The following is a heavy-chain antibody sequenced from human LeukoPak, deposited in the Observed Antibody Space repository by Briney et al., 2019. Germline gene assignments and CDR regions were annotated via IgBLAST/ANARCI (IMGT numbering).Heavy chain of an antibody. V-gene: IGHV3-23*01. J-gene: IGHJ4*02. CDR1: GFTFSSYA. Sequence: PGGSLRLSCVASGFTFSSYAMSWVRQAPGKGLEWVSAISRSDASTYYADSVRGRFTISRDNSKNTLYLQMNSLRAEDTAVYYCATVGDSSGWYYFDYWGQGTLVTVSS. CDR2: ISRSDAST. CDR3: ATVGDSSGWYYFDY. D-gene: IGHD6-19*01.